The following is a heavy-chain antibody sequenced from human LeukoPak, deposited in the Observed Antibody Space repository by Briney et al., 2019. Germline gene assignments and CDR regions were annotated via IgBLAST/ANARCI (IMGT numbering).Heavy chain of an antibody. CDR1: GGSISSSSYY. V-gene: IGHV4-39*01. J-gene: IGHJ4*02. CDR3: ARFVRALYGVQPYFDY. D-gene: IGHD2-2*02. CDR2: IYYSGST. Sequence: SETLSLTCTVSGGSISSSSYYWGWIRQPPGKGLEWIGSIYYSGSTYYNPSLKSRVTISVDTSKNQFSLKLSSVTAADTAVYYCARFVRALYGVQPYFDYWGQGTLVTVSS.